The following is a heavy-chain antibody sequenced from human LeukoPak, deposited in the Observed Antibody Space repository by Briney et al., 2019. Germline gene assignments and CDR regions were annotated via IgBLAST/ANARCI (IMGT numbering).Heavy chain of an antibody. CDR3: GRNSLRCDY. Sequence: PGGSLTLSCSPLSFTQHHLQKMCLRQAPGKGLEWVANIKQDGSEKYYVDSVKGRFTISRDNAKNPLYLQMNSLRAEDKAVDCCGRNSLRCDYWGQGTLVTVSS. V-gene: IGHV3-7*05. CDR2: IKQDGSEK. D-gene: IGHD1-7*01. CDR1: SFTQHHLQ. J-gene: IGHJ4*02.